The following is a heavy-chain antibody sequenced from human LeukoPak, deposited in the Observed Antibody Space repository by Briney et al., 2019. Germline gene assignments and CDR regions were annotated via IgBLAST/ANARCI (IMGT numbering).Heavy chain of an antibody. Sequence: ASVKVSCKASGYTFTSYGISWVRQAPGQGLEWMGWISAYNGNTNYAQKLQGRVTMTTDTSTNTAYMELRSLKSDDTAVYYCARQWLGAQPSDYWGQGTLVTVSS. CDR2: ISAYNGNT. CDR3: ARQWLGAQPSDY. V-gene: IGHV1-18*01. D-gene: IGHD6-19*01. J-gene: IGHJ4*02. CDR1: GYTFTSYG.